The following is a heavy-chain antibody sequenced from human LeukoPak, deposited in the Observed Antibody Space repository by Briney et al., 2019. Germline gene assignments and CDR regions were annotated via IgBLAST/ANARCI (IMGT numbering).Heavy chain of an antibody. V-gene: IGHV4-4*02. J-gene: IGHJ5*02. D-gene: IGHD5-12*01. CDR2: VHLSGRT. CDR1: GGSISSTNW. Sequence: SETLSLTCGVSGGSISSTNWWTWVRQPPGEGLEWIGEVHLSGRTNYNPSLESRVTMSVDMSENHISLKLTSVTAADTAVYYCARGGYSGFDYPNWFDPWGQGTLVTVSS. CDR3: ARGGYSGFDYPNWFDP.